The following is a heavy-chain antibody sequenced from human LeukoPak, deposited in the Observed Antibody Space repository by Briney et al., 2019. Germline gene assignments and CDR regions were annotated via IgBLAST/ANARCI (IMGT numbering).Heavy chain of an antibody. V-gene: IGHV1-46*01. J-gene: IGHJ6*03. CDR1: GYTFTSNY. CDR2: ISPSGAST. CDR3: ATSSSSPGGDYYYMDV. D-gene: IGHD6-13*01. Sequence: ASVKVSCKSFGYTFTSNYMHWVRQAPGQGPEWMGVISPSGASTTYAQTFQGRVTMTEDTSTDTAYMELSSLRSEDTAVYYCATSSSSPGGDYYYMDVWGKGTTVTVSS.